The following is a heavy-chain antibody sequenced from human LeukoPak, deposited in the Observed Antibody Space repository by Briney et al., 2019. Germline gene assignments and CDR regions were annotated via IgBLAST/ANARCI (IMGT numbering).Heavy chain of an antibody. CDR1: GFTFSSYA. Sequence: GGSLRLSCAASGFTFSSYAMSWVRQAPGKGLEWVANINQDGSGEYYVASVKGRFTISRDNAKNSLYLQMTSLRAEDTAVYYCARDGSKSCSGGSCYLNWFDPWGQGTLVTVSS. V-gene: IGHV3-7*01. CDR2: INQDGSGE. J-gene: IGHJ5*02. CDR3: ARDGSKSCSGGSCYLNWFDP. D-gene: IGHD2-15*01.